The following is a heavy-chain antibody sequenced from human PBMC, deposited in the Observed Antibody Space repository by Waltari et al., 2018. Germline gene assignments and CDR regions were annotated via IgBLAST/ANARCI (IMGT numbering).Heavy chain of an antibody. Sequence: QVQLPQWGAGLLKPSETLPPPCPVYGGSFRRYYWTWIRQPPGDGLEWIGEINARGRTNYNPSLKSRVSISVDTSKNQFSLKLISVTAADTAVYYCARPLGYCSSTKCRQPWFDPWGQGALVTVSS. J-gene: IGHJ5*02. CDR2: INARGRT. CDR3: ARPLGYCSSTKCRQPWFDP. CDR1: GGSFRRYY. D-gene: IGHD2-2*01. V-gene: IGHV4-34*01.